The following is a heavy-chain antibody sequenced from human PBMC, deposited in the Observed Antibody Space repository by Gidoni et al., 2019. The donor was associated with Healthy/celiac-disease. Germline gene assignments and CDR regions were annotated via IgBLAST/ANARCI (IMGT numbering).Heavy chain of an antibody. CDR3: ARGVNRGRGYSYGFGY. J-gene: IGHJ4*02. CDR2: IYYSGST. V-gene: IGHV4-59*01. D-gene: IGHD5-18*01. Sequence: QVQLQESGPGLVKPSETLSLTCTVSGGSISSYYWSWIRQPPGKGLEWIGYIYYSGSTNYNPSLKSRVTISVDTSKNQFSLKLSSVTAADTAVYYCARGVNRGRGYSYGFGYWGQGTLVTVSS. CDR1: GGSISSYY.